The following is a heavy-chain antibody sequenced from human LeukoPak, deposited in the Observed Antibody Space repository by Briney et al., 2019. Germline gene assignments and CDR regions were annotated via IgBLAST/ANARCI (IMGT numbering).Heavy chain of an antibody. J-gene: IGHJ6*02. D-gene: IGHD3-22*01. CDR1: GFPFNTYW. CDR2: IKSKTDGGTT. CDR3: TGYSQHYYYGMDV. V-gene: IGHV3-15*01. Sequence: GGSLRLSCAASGFPFNTYWMTWVRQAPGKGLEWVGRIKSKTDGGTTDYAAPVKGRFTISRDDSKNTLYLQMNSLKTEDTAVYYCTGYSQHYYYGMDVWGQGTTVTVSS.